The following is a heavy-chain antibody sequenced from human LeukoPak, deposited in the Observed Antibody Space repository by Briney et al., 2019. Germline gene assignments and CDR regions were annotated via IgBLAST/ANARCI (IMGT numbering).Heavy chain of an antibody. CDR2: IYYSGST. J-gene: IGHJ5*02. CDR3: AGGGSVSWRKWFDP. D-gene: IGHD2-2*01. Sequence: SETLSLTCTVSGGSISSYYWSWIRQPPGKGLEWIGCIYYSGSTNYNPSLNSRVTISVDTSKNQFSLKLSSVTAADTAVYYCAGGGSVSWRKWFDPWGQGTLVTVSS. CDR1: GGSISSYY. V-gene: IGHV4-59*01.